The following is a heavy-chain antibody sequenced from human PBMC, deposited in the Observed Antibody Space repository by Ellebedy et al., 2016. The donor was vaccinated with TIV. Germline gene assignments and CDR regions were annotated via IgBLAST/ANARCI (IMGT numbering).Heavy chain of an antibody. V-gene: IGHV3-21*01. J-gene: IGHJ3*02. Sequence: PGGSLRLSCAASGFTFTSYAMNWVRQAPGKGLEWVSSISSSSSYIYYADSVKGRFTISRDNAKNTLYLQMNSLRAEDTAVYYCARDRGSPESFDMWGQGTMVTVSS. CDR2: ISSSSSYI. CDR1: GFTFTSYA. CDR3: ARDRGSPESFDM. D-gene: IGHD6-25*01.